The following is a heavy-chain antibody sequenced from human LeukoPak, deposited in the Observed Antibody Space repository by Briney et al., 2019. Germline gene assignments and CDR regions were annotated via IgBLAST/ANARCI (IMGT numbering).Heavy chain of an antibody. J-gene: IGHJ5*02. CDR2: ISAYNGNT. Sequence: ASVKVSCKASGYTFTIYGISWVRHDPGQGLEWMGWISAYNGNTNYAQKLQGRVTMTTDTSTSTAYMELRSLRSDDTAVYYCARDRGGYSSNWFDPWGQGTLVTVSS. CDR1: GYTFTIYG. D-gene: IGHD6-13*01. V-gene: IGHV1-18*01. CDR3: ARDRGGYSSNWFDP.